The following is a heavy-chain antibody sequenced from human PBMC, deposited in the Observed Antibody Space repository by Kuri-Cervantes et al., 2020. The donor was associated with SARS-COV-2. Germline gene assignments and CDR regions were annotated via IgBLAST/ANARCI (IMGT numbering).Heavy chain of an antibody. CDR1: GDGVSSNSAG. V-gene: IGHV6-1*01. Sequence: SETLSLTCAISGDGVSSNSAGWNWIRQSPSRGLEWLGRTYYRSKWYHDYAVSVKSRIIINPDTSKNQFSLQLSSVTPEDTAAYYCARVTTGTLDYWGQGTLVTVSS. J-gene: IGHJ4*02. D-gene: IGHD1-1*01. CDR2: TYYRSKWYH. CDR3: ARVTTGTLDY.